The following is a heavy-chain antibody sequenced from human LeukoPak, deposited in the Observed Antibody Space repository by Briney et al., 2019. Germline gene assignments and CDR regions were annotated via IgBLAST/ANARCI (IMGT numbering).Heavy chain of an antibody. CDR2: INHSGST. CDR1: GGSFSGYY. V-gene: IGHV4-34*01. CDR3: ARGRPQYYDIWSGYYPNFDY. J-gene: IGHJ4*02. Sequence: SETLSLTCADYGGSFSGYYWSWIRQPPGKGLEWIREINHSGSTNYNPSLKSRVTISVDTSKNQFSLKLSSVTAADTAVYYCARGRPQYYDIWSGYYPNFDYWGQGTLVTVSS. D-gene: IGHD3-3*01.